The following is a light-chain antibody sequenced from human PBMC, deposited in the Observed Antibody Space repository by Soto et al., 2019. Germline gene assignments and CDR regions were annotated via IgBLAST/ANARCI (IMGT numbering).Light chain of an antibody. J-gene: IGLJ1*01. CDR2: EDT. Sequence: QSVLTQPASVSGSPGQSITISCTRTSNDVGSYNFVSYYQQHPGTAPNVIIYEDTKRPSGVSNRFSGSKCGNTASLTISGRQDDEEADYYCCSYAGSSTYVFGRGTKLTVL. CDR1: SNDVGSYNF. CDR3: CSYAGSSTYV. V-gene: IGLV2-23*01.